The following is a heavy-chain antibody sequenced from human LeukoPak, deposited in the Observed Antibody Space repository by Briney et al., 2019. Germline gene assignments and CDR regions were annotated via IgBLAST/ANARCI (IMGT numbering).Heavy chain of an antibody. J-gene: IGHJ4*02. CDR2: ISYDGSYK. V-gene: IGHV3-30*18. CDR3: AKAASGYDYYYDY. CDR1: GFTFSTYG. Sequence: GGSLRLSCAASGFTFSTYGMHWVRQAPGKGLESVAVISYDGSYKSYADSVKGRYTISRANSKNTLYLQMNSLRVEDTAVYYCAKAASGYDYYYDYGGQGTLVTVSS. D-gene: IGHD5-12*01.